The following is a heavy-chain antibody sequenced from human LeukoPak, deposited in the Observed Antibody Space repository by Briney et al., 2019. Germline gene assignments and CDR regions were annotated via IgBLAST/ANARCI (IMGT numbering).Heavy chain of an antibody. V-gene: IGHV4-31*01. CDR1: GGSISSGGYY. Sequence: SQTLSLTCTVSGGSISSGGYYWSWIRQHPGKGLEWIGYIYYSGSTYYNPSLKSLVTIGVDTSKNQPSLKLSSVNAADTAVYYCATSKFKHSRSSFDYWGQGTMVTVSS. CDR3: ATSKFKHSRSSFDY. J-gene: IGHJ4*02. CDR2: IYYSGST. D-gene: IGHD6-6*01.